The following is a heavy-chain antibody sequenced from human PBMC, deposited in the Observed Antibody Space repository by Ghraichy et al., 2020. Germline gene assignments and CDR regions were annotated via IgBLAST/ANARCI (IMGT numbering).Heavy chain of an antibody. CDR3: ARDMEGSWVFDY. Sequence: GGSLRLSCAASGFTVSSNYMSWVRQAPGKGLEWVSVIYSGGRTYYADSVKGRFTISRDNSKNTLYLQMNSLRAEDTAVYYCARDMEGSWVFDYWGQGTLVTVSS. D-gene: IGHD6-13*01. J-gene: IGHJ4*02. CDR2: IYSGGRT. CDR1: GFTVSSNY. V-gene: IGHV3-53*01.